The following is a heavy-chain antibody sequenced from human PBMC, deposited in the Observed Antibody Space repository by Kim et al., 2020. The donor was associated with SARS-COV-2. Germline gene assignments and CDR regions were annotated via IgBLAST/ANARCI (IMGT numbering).Heavy chain of an antibody. CDR1: GFTFSSYA. D-gene: IGHD3-3*01. CDR3: VKVSTYYDFWSGYYDY. CDR2: ISSNGGST. V-gene: IGHV3-64D*09. J-gene: IGHJ4*02. Sequence: GGSLRLSCSASGFTFSSYAMHWVRQAPGKGLEYVSAISSNGGSTYYADSVKGRFTISRDNSKNTLYLQMSSLRAEDTAVYYCVKVSTYYDFWSGYYDYWGQGTLVTVSS.